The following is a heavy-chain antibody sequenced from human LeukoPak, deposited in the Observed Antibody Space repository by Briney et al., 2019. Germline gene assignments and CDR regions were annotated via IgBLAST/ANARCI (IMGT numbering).Heavy chain of an antibody. CDR2: IRYDGSNK. D-gene: IGHD6-13*01. CDR3: ASIPGYSSSFDY. J-gene: IGHJ4*02. Sequence: GGSLRLSCAASGFTFSSYGMHWVRQAPGKGLEWVAFIRYDGSNKYYADSVKGRFTISRDNSKNTLYLQMNSLRAEDTAVYYCASIPGYSSSFDYWGQGTLVTVSS. CDR1: GFTFSSYG. V-gene: IGHV3-30*02.